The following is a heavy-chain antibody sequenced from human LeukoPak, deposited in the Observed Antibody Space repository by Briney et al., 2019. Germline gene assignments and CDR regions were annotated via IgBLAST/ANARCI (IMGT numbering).Heavy chain of an antibody. D-gene: IGHD4-17*01. V-gene: IGHV4-30-2*01. Sequence: SETLSLTCAVSGGSISSGGYSWSWIRQPPGKGLEWIGYIYHSGSTYYNPSLKSRVTISVDRSKNQFSLKLSSVTAADTAVYHCARGTPDYGNFDYWGQGTLVTVSS. CDR2: IYHSGST. J-gene: IGHJ4*02. CDR3: ARGTPDYGNFDY. CDR1: GGSISSGGYS.